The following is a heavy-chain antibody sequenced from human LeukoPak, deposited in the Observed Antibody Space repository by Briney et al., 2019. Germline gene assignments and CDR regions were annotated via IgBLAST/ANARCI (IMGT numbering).Heavy chain of an antibody. J-gene: IGHJ4*02. Sequence: GGSLRLSCEASGVTFSSYAMSWVRQAPGKGLEWVSAISGSGGSTYYADSVKGRFTISRDNSKNTLYLQMNSLRAEDTAVYYCAKGFGSGWIFDYWGQGTLVTVSS. V-gene: IGHV3-23*01. CDR3: AKGFGSGWIFDY. CDR1: GVTFSSYA. D-gene: IGHD6-19*01. CDR2: ISGSGGST.